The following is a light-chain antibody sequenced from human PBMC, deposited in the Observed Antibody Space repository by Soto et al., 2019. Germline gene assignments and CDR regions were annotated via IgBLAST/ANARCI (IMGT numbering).Light chain of an antibody. Sequence: DIQMTQSPSSLSASVGDRVTITFRASQSISSYLNWYQQKPGKAPKLLIYAASSLQSGVPSRFSGSGSGTDFTLTISSLEPEDFAVYYCHQRSNWPLTFGQGTRLEIK. CDR3: HQRSNWPLT. CDR2: AAS. V-gene: IGKV1-39*01. J-gene: IGKJ5*01. CDR1: QSISSY.